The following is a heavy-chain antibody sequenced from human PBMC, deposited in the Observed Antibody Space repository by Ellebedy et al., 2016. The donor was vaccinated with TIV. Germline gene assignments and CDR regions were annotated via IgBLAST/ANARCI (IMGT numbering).Heavy chain of an antibody. CDR2: INSDGSST. CDR1: GFTFSSHW. V-gene: IGHV3-74*01. Sequence: GESLKISCAASGFTFSSHWMHWVRHVPGKGLVWVSRINSDGSSTSYADSVKGRFTISRDNAKNTLYLQMNSLRAEDTAVYYCTRANIVVVPAAIGVWGQGILVTVSS. J-gene: IGHJ4*02. D-gene: IGHD2-2*01. CDR3: TRANIVVVPAAIGV.